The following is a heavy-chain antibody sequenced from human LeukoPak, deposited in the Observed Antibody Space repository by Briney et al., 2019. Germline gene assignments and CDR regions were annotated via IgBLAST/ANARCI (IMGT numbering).Heavy chain of an antibody. J-gene: IGHJ4*02. V-gene: IGHV3-21*01. CDR3: ARECSLAFDY. D-gene: IGHD6-13*01. Sequence: PGGSLRLSCAASGFTFSSYTMNWVRQAPGKELEWVSSISSSSGYIYYADSVKGRFTISRDNSKNTLYLQMNSLRAEDTAVYYCARECSLAFDYWGQGTLVTVSS. CDR2: ISSSSGYI. CDR1: GFTFSSYT.